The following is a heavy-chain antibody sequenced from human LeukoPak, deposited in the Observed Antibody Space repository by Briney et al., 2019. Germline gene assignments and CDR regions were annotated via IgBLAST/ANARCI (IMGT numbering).Heavy chain of an antibody. V-gene: IGHV3-48*03. CDR2: ISSSGSTI. CDR3: ARVAVASFDAFDI. CDR1: GFTFGDYA. J-gene: IGHJ3*02. Sequence: GGSLRLSCTASGFTFGDYAMNWVRQAPGKGLEWVSYISSSGSTIYYADSVKGRFTISRDNAKNSLYLQMNSLRAEDTAVYYCARVAVASFDAFDIWGQGTMVTVSS. D-gene: IGHD6-19*01.